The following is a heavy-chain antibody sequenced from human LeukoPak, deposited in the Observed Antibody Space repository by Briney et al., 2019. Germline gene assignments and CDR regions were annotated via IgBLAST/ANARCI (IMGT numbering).Heavy chain of an antibody. Sequence: PGGSLRLSCAASGFTFSHYAMHWVRQAPGKGLDWVAVISYDGTNKYYADSVKGRCTISRDNSKNTLYLQMNSLRAEDTAVYYCAKGGYYASSGSYAFDIWGQGTMVTVSS. V-gene: IGHV3-30*18. J-gene: IGHJ3*02. CDR3: AKGGYYASSGSYAFDI. CDR1: GFTFSHYA. D-gene: IGHD3-22*01. CDR2: ISYDGTNK.